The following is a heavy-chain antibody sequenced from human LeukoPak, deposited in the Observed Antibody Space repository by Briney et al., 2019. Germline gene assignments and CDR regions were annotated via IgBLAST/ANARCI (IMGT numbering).Heavy chain of an antibody. J-gene: IGHJ6*02. V-gene: IGHV4-34*01. CDR2: INHSGST. CDR1: GGSFSGYY. CDR3: ARGVVEQLIYYYYYGMDV. D-gene: IGHD2-2*01. Sequence: SETLSLTCAVYGGSFSGYYWSWIRQPPGKGLEWIGEINHSGSTNYNPSLKSRVTISVDTSKNQFSLKLSSATAADTAVYYCARGVVEQLIYYYYYGMDVWGQGTTVTVSS.